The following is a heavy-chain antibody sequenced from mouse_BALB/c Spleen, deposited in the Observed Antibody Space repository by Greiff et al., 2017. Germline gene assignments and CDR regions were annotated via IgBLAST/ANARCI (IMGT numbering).Heavy chain of an antibody. J-gene: IGHJ4*01. V-gene: IGHV14-4*02. CDR3: NAGNDYGPYYAMDY. Sequence: VQLQQSGAELVRSGASVKLSCTASGFNIKDYYMHWVKQRPEQGLEWIGWIDPENGDTEYAPKFQGKATMTADTSSNTAYLQLSSLTSEDTAVYYCNAGNDYGPYYAMDYWGQGTSVTVSS. CDR2: IDPENGDT. D-gene: IGHD2-4*01. CDR1: GFNIKDYY.